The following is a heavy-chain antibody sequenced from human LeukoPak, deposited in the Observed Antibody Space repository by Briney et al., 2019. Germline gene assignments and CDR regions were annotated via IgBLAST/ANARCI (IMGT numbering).Heavy chain of an antibody. J-gene: IGHJ5*02. CDR1: GFTFSSYS. CDR2: ISSSSSYI. CDR3: ARDPVLGGHWFDP. D-gene: IGHD3-16*01. Sequence: GGSLRLSCAASGFTFSSYSMNWVRQAPGKGLEWVSSISSSSSYIYYADSVKGRFTISRDNAKNSLYLQVNSLRAEDTAVYYCARDPVLGGHWFDPWGQGTLVTVSS. V-gene: IGHV3-21*01.